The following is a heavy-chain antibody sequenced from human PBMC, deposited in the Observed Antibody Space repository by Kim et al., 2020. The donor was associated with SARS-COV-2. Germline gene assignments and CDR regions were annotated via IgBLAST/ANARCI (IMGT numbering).Heavy chain of an antibody. D-gene: IGHD5-18*01. Sequence: SETMSLTCTVSGGSISSGGYYWSWIRQHPGKGLEWIGYIYYSGSTYYNPSLKSRVTISVDTSKNQFSLKLSSVTAADTAVYYCARGRYSYDGGYYYYYYGMDVWGQGTTVTVSS. CDR2: IYYSGST. J-gene: IGHJ6*02. CDR1: GGSISSGGYY. CDR3: ARGRYSYDGGYYYYYYGMDV. V-gene: IGHV4-31*03.